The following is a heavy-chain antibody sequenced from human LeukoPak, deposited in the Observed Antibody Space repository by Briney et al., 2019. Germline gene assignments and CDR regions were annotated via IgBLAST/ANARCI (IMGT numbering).Heavy chain of an antibody. CDR3: AKNTQYSGYYDC. CDR2: ISDSGGIT. J-gene: IGHJ4*02. D-gene: IGHD6-6*01. CDR1: GFTFSSYP. V-gene: IGHV3-23*01. Sequence: WGSLRLSCAASGFTFSSYPMTWVRQAPGKGPEWVSFISDSGGITYYADSVKGRFTISRDNSKNTLYLQMNSLRAEDTAVYYCAKNTQYSGYYDCWGQGTLVTVSS.